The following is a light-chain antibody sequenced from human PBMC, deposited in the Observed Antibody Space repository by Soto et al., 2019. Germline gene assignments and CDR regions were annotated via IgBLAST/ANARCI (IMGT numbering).Light chain of an antibody. V-gene: IGKV3-20*01. Sequence: EIVLTQSPGTLSLSPGERATLSCRASQSVSSSYLAWYQQKPGQAPRLLIYDASSRATGIPDRFRGSGSGTDFTLTISRLEPEDFAVYYCQQYGSSLPITFGQGTRLEIK. J-gene: IGKJ5*01. CDR1: QSVSSSY. CDR3: QQYGSSLPIT. CDR2: DAS.